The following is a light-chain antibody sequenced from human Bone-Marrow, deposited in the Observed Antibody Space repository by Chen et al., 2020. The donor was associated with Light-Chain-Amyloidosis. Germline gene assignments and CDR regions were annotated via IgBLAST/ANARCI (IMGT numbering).Light chain of an antibody. CDR2: AAS. CDR1: QSVTGSH. J-gene: IGKJ1*01. V-gene: IGKV3-20*01. CDR3: QQDATSPWT. Sequence: EILLTQSPGTLSLSPGERVTLSCRASQSVTGSHLAWYQQKPGQAPRLLIYAASTRATGVPDRFRGSGAGTDFTLTISRLEPEDFAVYYCQQDATSPWTFGRGTKVEMK.